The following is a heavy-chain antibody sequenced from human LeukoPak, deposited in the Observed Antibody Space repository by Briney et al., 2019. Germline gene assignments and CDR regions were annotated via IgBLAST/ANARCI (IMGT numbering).Heavy chain of an antibody. Sequence: PGRSLRLSCAASGFTFSSYGMHWVRQAPGKGLEWVAVISYDGSNKGYADSVKGRFTLSRDNSKNTLYLQMNSLRAEDTAVYYCAKDLPWFDPWGQGTLVTVSS. J-gene: IGHJ5*02. V-gene: IGHV3-30*18. CDR2: ISYDGSNK. CDR1: GFTFSSYG. CDR3: AKDLPWFDP.